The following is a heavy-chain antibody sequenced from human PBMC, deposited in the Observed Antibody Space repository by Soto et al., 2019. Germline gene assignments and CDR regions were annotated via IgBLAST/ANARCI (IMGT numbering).Heavy chain of an antibody. Sequence: QVQLVQSGAEVKKPGASVKVSCKASGYTFTSYGISWVRQAPGQGLEWMGWISAYNGNTNYAQKLQGRVTMTTDTSTSTAYTELRSLRSDDTAVYYCARDPSLVGATVIIDYWGQGTLVTVSS. D-gene: IGHD1-26*01. J-gene: IGHJ4*02. CDR1: GYTFTSYG. V-gene: IGHV1-18*04. CDR2: ISAYNGNT. CDR3: ARDPSLVGATVIIDY.